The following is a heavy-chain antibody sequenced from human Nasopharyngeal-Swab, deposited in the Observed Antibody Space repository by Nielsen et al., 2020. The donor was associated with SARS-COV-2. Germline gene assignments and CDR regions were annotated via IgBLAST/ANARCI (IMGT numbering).Heavy chain of an antibody. CDR2: IRGSVSYV. CDR3: ARIAGRGSIYYYYMDV. Sequence: GGSLRLSCAGSGFTFNSYSMIWVRQVPGEGLEWVSSIRGSVSYVYYADSVKGRFTISKDSAKNSLYLQMTSLRADDTAVYFCARIAGRGSIYYYYMDVWGTGTTVTVSS. V-gene: IGHV3-21*01. J-gene: IGHJ6*03. D-gene: IGHD1-26*01. CDR1: GFTFNSYS.